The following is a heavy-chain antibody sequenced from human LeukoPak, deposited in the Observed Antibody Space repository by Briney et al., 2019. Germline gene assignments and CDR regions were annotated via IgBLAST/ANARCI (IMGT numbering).Heavy chain of an antibody. V-gene: IGHV1-18*01. Sequence: ASVKVSCKASDYXFTSVGITWVRQAPGQGLEWMGWISPYNGDTRYVQKLQGRVTMTTDTSTSTAYMELRSLRFDDTAVYYCARAGSGSGWYFDYWGQGTLVTVSS. J-gene: IGHJ4*02. CDR2: ISPYNGDT. CDR3: ARAGSGSGWYFDY. CDR1: DYXFTSVG. D-gene: IGHD6-19*01.